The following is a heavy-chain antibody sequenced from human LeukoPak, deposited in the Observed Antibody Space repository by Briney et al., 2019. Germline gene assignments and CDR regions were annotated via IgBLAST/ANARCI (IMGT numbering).Heavy chain of an antibody. CDR3: AREDNPLWFDP. J-gene: IGHJ5*02. D-gene: IGHD1-1*01. CDR1: EFSFNNFA. V-gene: IGHV3-30-3*01. CDR2: ISYDGSIR. Sequence: GGSLRLSCAASEFSFNNFAMYWVRQAPGKGLEWLAVISYDGSIRYYADSVKGRFTISRDNSNNTLHLQMNSLRAEDTALYYCAREDNPLWFDPWGQGTLVTVSS.